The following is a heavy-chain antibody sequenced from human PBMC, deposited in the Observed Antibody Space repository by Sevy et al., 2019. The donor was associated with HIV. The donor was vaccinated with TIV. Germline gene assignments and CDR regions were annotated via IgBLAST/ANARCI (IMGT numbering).Heavy chain of an antibody. J-gene: IGHJ6*02. V-gene: IGHV3-11*01. D-gene: IGHD4-17*01. CDR3: ARDHVKYGDLGDYYYYAMDV. CDR1: GFTFSTYA. CDR2: ISGSDNPI. Sequence: GGSLRLSCTASGFTFSTYAMSWIRQAPGKGLEWLSYISGSDNPIYYADSVKGRFTISRDNTKNSLYLQMNNLRAEDTAVYYCARDHVKYGDLGDYYYYAMDVWGQGTTVTVSS.